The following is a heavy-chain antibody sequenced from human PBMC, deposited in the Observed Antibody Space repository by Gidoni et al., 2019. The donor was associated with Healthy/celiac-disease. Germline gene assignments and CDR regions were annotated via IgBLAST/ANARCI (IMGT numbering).Heavy chain of an antibody. Sequence: EVQLVESGGGLVQPGRSLRLSCAASGFTFDDYAMPWVRQAPGKGLEWVSGIIWNSGSIGSADSVKGRFPISRDNAKNSLYLQMNSLSAEDPALYSCAKDEWGYTAMAYYFDYWGQGPLVTVSS. J-gene: IGHJ4*02. V-gene: IGHV3-9*01. CDR3: AKDEWGYTAMAYYFDY. CDR2: IIWNSGSI. D-gene: IGHD5-18*01. CDR1: GFTFDDYA.